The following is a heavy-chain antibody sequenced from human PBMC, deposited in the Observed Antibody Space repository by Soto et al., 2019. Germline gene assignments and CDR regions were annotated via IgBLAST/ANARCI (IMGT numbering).Heavy chain of an antibody. CDR3: ARDSAAGAGIGWDY. CDR2: INPNSDDT. Sequence: ASVKVSGKASEYILTDYYIHWGRQAPGQGLEWMGWINPNSDDTRYAQKFRGRVTVTMDTSISTAYMDLSRLTSDDTAVYYCARDSAAGAGIGWDYWGQGTLVTVSS. D-gene: IGHD6-13*01. J-gene: IGHJ4*01. V-gene: IGHV1-2*02. CDR1: EYILTDYY.